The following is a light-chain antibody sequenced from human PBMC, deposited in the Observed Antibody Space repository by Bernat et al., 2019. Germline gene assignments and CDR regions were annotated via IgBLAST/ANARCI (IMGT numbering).Light chain of an antibody. V-gene: IGLV3-19*01. CDR1: SLRSYY. J-gene: IGLJ2*01. CDR2: GKN. Sequence: SSELTQDPAVSVALGQTVRITCQGDSLRSYYASWYQQKPGQAPVLVIYGKNNRPSGIPDRFSGSSSGNTASLTSTGAQAEDEADYYCNSRGSSGNHVVFGGGTKLTVL. CDR3: NSRGSSGNHVV.